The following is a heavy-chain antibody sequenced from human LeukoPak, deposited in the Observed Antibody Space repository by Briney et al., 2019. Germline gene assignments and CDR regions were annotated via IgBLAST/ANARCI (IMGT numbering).Heavy chain of an antibody. CDR2: INHSGST. D-gene: IGHD3-22*01. CDR1: GGSFSGYY. CDR3: ARFLYYYDSSGYYSRYLPAGYFDY. V-gene: IGHV4-34*01. Sequence: SETLSLTCAVYGGSFSGYYWSWIRQPPGKGLEWIGEINHSGSTNYNPSLKSRVTISVDTSKNQFSLKLSSVTVADTAVYYCARFLYYYDSSGYYSRYLPAGYFDYWGQGTLVTVSS. J-gene: IGHJ4*02.